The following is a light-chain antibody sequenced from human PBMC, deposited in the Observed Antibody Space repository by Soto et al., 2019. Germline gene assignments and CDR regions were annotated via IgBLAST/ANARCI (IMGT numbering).Light chain of an antibody. J-gene: IGKJ1*01. CDR2: DGS. V-gene: IGKV1-5*01. CDR1: QNIDNL. Sequence: DIQMTQSPSTLSASVGDSVTITCRASQNIDNLLAWYQQKPGQAPKVVIFDGSRLETGVPSRFSGSGSGTTFTLTISSLQPDDFATYYCQQYNSYSPTFGTGTKVEI. CDR3: QQYNSYSPT.